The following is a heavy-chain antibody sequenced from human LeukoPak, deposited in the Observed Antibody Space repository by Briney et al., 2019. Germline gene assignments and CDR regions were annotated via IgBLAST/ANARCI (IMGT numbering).Heavy chain of an antibody. CDR2: ISYDGSNK. V-gene: IGHV3-30*18. Sequence: GGSLRLSCAASGFTFSSYRMHRVRQAPGKGLEGVAVISYDGSNKHYADSVKGRFTISRDNSKNTTYLQMNSLRAEDTAVYYCAKDKEQLGGPDYWGQGTLVTVSS. CDR3: AKDKEQLGGPDY. J-gene: IGHJ4*02. D-gene: IGHD6-6*01. CDR1: GFTFSSYR.